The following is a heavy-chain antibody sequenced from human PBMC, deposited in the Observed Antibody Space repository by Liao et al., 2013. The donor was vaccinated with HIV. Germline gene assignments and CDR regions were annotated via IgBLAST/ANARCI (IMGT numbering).Heavy chain of an antibody. CDR3: ARGKGYSFGRRFDY. J-gene: IGHJ4*02. D-gene: IGHD5-18*01. V-gene: IGHV4-4*07. Sequence: QVQLQESGPGLVKPSETLPLTCTVSGGSISSFQWNWIRQPAGKGLEWIGHSGTNYNPSLKSRVTMSVDTSKNQFSLKLSSVTAADTAVFYCARGKGYSFGRRFDYWGQGTLVTVSS. CDR2: SGT. CDR1: GGSISSFQ.